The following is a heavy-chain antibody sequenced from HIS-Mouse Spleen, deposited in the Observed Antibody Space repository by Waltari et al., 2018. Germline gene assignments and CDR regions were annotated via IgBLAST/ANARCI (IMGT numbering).Heavy chain of an antibody. D-gene: IGHD6-19*01. J-gene: IGHJ4*02. V-gene: IGHV2-70*15. CDR2: IDWDDDK. CDR3: ARIAEGYTSGWYAFDY. CDR1: GFSLSPSGMC. Sequence: QVTLRESGPALVKPTQTLPLTCTFPGFSLSPSGMCVRWLRQPPGKALEWLARIDWDDDKYYSTSLKTRLTISRDTSKNQVVLTMTNMDPLDTATYYCARIAEGYTSGWYAFDYWGQGTLVTVSS.